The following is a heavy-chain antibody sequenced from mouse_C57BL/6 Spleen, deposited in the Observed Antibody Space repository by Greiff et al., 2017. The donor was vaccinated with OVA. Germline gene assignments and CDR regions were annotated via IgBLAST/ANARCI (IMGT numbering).Heavy chain of an antibody. V-gene: IGHV1-69*01. CDR1: GYTFTSYG. D-gene: IGHD3-2*02. CDR2: IDPSDSYT. CDR3: ARVVCDSSSYFDY. J-gene: IGHJ2*01. Sequence: QVQLQQSGAELVMPGASVKLSCKASGYTFTSYGMHWVKQRPGKGLEWIGEIDPSDSYTSYNQKFKGKSTLTVDKSSSTAYMQLSSLTSEDSAVYYGARVVCDSSSYFDYWGQGTTLTVSS.